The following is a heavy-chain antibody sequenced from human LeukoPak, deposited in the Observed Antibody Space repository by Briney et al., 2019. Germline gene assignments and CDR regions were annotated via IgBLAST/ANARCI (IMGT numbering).Heavy chain of an antibody. CDR1: GYTFTNYG. V-gene: IGHV1-2*02. Sequence: ASVKVSCKASGYTFTNYGISWVRQAPGQGLEWMGWINPNSGGTNYAQKFQGRVTMTRDTSISTAYMELSRLRSDDTAVYYCARDRGYSYGGEFDYWGQGTLVTVSS. D-gene: IGHD5-18*01. CDR2: INPNSGGT. CDR3: ARDRGYSYGGEFDY. J-gene: IGHJ4*02.